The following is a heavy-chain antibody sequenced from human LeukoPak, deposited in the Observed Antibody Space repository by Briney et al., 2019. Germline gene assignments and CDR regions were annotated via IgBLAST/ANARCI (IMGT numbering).Heavy chain of an antibody. V-gene: IGHV3-7*03. J-gene: IGHJ4*02. D-gene: IGHD1-1*01. CDR3: ARVRSPPEDNSNYRPVDY. CDR2: MNQDETET. CDR1: GFSFSNYW. Sequence: GGSLRLSCTVSGFSFSNYWMSWVRQAPGKGLEWMANMNQDETETDYVDSVKGRFIISRDNAKNSLFLRMNSLRVEDTAMYYCARVRSPPEDNSNYRPVDYWGQGILVTVSS.